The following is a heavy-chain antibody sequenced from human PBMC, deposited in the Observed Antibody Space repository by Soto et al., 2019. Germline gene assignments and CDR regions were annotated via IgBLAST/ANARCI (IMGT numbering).Heavy chain of an antibody. D-gene: IGHD4-17*01. J-gene: IGHJ4*02. Sequence: EVQLLESGGGLVQPGGSLRLSCAASGFSFSTYSMAWVRQAPGKGPEWVSGLSHGGAYTFYADSVKGRFTISVDISQNTVYLQMNRLRSEDTAVYYCAKWSGYGDAWGQGTLVTGSS. CDR3: AKWSGYGDA. V-gene: IGHV3-23*01. CDR1: GFSFSTYS. CDR2: LSHGGAYT.